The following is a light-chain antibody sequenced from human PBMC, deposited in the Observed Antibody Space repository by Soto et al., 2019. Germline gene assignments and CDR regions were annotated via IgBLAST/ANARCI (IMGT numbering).Light chain of an antibody. CDR1: SSDVGSYNL. V-gene: IGLV2-23*03. Sequence: QSALTQPASVSGSPGQSITISCTGTSSDVGSYNLVSWYQQHPGKAPKLMIYEGSKRPSGVSNRFSGSKSGNTASLTISGLQAEDEADYYRCSYAGSSTFPYVFGTGTKVTVL. CDR2: EGS. J-gene: IGLJ1*01. CDR3: CSYAGSSTFPYV.